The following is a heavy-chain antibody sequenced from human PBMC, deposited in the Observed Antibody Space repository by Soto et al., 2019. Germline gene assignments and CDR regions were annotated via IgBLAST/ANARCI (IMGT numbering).Heavy chain of an antibody. CDR3: ARYDSSGYYWPYYYYGMDV. J-gene: IGHJ6*02. CDR2: ISSSSSYI. V-gene: IGHV3-21*01. Sequence: PGGSLRLSCAASGFTFSTYSMNWVRQAPGKGLEGVSSISSSSSYIYYADSVKGRFTISRDNAKNSLYLQMNSLRAEDTAVYYCARYDSSGYYWPYYYYGMDVWGQGTTVTVSS. D-gene: IGHD3-22*01. CDR1: GFTFSTYS.